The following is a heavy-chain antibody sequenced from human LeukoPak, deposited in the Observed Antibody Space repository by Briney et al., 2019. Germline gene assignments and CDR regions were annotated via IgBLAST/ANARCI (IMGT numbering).Heavy chain of an antibody. V-gene: IGHV3-64*01. Sequence: GGSLRLSCAASGFTFSSYAMHWVRQAPGKGLEYVSAISSNGGSTYYACSVKGRFTISRDNSKNTLYLQMGSLRAEDMAVYYCARDLGYYDDYWGQGTLVTVSS. CDR2: ISSNGGST. CDR1: GFTFSSYA. J-gene: IGHJ4*02. CDR3: ARDLGYYDDY. D-gene: IGHD5-12*01.